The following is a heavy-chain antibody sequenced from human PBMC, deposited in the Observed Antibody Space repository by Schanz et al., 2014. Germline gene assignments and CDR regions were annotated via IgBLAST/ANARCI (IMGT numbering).Heavy chain of an antibody. J-gene: IGHJ4*02. V-gene: IGHV4-59*12. CDR2: IYDGGST. D-gene: IGHD6-13*01. CDR3: ARARSWQDY. Sequence: QLQLQESGPGLVKPSETLSLTCTVSGGSISSYYWSWIRQPPGKGLEWIGYIYDGGSTYYNPSLKSRVTISVDTSKNQFSLRLSSVTAADTAVYYCARARSWQDYWGQGTLVTVSS. CDR1: GGSISSYY.